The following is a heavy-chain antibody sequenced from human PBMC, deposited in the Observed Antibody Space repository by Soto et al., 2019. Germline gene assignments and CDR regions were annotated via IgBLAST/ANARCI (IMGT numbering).Heavy chain of an antibody. Sequence: SETLSLTCTVSGGSISSYYWSWIRQPPGKGLEWIGYIYYSGSTNYNPSLKSRVTISVDTSKNQFSLKLSSVTAADTAVYYCARSTTSDWWFDPWGQGTLVTVSS. D-gene: IGHD1-7*01. V-gene: IGHV4-59*08. J-gene: IGHJ5*02. CDR3: ARSTTSDWWFDP. CDR1: GGSISSYY. CDR2: IYYSGST.